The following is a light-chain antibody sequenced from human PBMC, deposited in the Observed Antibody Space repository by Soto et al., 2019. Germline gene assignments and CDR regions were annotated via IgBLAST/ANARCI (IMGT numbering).Light chain of an antibody. CDR3: QQYDSWPLT. Sequence: EIVMTQSPGTLSVSTEEGATLSCRASQSVDRNLAWYQQKPGQAPRLLIYVASTRPTGIPDRFSGSGSGTEFSLTISSLQSEDFAVYYCQQYDSWPLTFGGGTKVEIK. CDR2: VAS. J-gene: IGKJ4*01. CDR1: QSVDRN. V-gene: IGKV3D-15*01.